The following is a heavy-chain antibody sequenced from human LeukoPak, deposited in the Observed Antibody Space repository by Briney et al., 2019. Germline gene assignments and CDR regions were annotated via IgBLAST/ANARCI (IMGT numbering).Heavy chain of an antibody. CDR1: GYSISSGYY. D-gene: IGHD4-23*01. CDR3: ARPELRWLYFDY. Sequence: PSETLSLTCAVSGYSISSGYYWGWIRQPPGKGLEWIGSIYHSGSTYYNPSLKSRVTISVDTSKNQFSLKLSSVTAADTAVYYCARPELRWLYFDYWGQGTLVTVSS. CDR2: IYHSGST. V-gene: IGHV4-38-2*01. J-gene: IGHJ4*02.